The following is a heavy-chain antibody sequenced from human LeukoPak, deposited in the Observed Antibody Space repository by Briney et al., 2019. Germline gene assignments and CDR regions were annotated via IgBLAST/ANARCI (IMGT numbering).Heavy chain of an antibody. CDR1: GGSCDDYY. J-gene: IGHJ5*02. CDR2: IHPHGIF. Sequence: SETLSLTCDVSGGSCDDYYCSWIRQPPAKGLEWIGEIHPHGIFYYNSSLMSRVTISIDTSKSQFSLRLTSVTAADTAFYYCARGRDRSKAGDLWGQGSLVTVSS. CDR3: ARGRDRSKAGDL. V-gene: IGHV4-34*01. D-gene: IGHD5-24*01.